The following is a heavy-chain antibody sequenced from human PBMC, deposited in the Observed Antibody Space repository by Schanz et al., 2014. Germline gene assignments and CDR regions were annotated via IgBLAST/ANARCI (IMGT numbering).Heavy chain of an antibody. CDR3: AKTLFPGGTQTFGN. CDR1: GFTFSSYW. CDR2: FDAHDGRA. D-gene: IGHD2-8*02. V-gene: IGHV3-74*01. J-gene: IGHJ4*02. Sequence: EVQLVESGGGLVQPGGSLRLSCAASGFTFSSYWMHWVRQVPGKGLVWVSGFDAHDGRAYYADSAKGRFTISRDNSKSTLYVEMNSLRVEDTAVYYCAKTLFPGGTQTFGNWGRGTLVTVSS.